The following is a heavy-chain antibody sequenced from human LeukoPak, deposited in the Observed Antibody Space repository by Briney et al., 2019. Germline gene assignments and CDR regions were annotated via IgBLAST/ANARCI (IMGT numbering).Heavy chain of an antibody. Sequence: GGPLRLSCAASGFAFSNAWMSWVPQAPGKGLEWVGRIKSKTDGGTTDYAAPVKGRFTISRDDSKNTLYLQMNSLKTEDTAVYYCTTGGYGGQFDYWGQGTLVTVSS. CDR1: GFAFSNAW. CDR2: IKSKTDGGTT. V-gene: IGHV3-15*01. CDR3: TTGGYGGQFDY. J-gene: IGHJ4*02. D-gene: IGHD5-12*01.